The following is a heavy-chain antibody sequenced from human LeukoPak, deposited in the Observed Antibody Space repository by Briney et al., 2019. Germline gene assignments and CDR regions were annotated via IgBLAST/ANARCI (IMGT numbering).Heavy chain of an antibody. Sequence: ASVKVSCKASGGTFSSYAISWVRQAPGQGLEWMGGIIPIFGTANYAQKLQGRVTITADESTSTAYMELSSLRAEDTAVYYCARVDGPYDFWTWRGGLDYWGQGTLVTVSS. D-gene: IGHD3-3*01. CDR1: GGTFSSYA. V-gene: IGHV1-69*13. J-gene: IGHJ4*02. CDR3: ARVDGPYDFWTWRGGLDY. CDR2: IIPIFGTA.